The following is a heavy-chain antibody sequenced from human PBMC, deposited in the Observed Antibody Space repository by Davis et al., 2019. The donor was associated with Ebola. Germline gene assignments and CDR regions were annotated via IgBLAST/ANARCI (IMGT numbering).Heavy chain of an antibody. Sequence: GESLKISCATSGFTVNSNYMSWVRQAPGKGLEWVSLIYSGGSTHYADSVKGRFTISRDNAENSLYLQMNSLRDEDTAVYYCARDAGGSLHFDYWGQGTLVTVSS. D-gene: IGHD3-10*01. CDR2: IYSGGST. CDR1: GFTVNSNY. V-gene: IGHV3-66*01. CDR3: ARDAGGSLHFDY. J-gene: IGHJ4*02.